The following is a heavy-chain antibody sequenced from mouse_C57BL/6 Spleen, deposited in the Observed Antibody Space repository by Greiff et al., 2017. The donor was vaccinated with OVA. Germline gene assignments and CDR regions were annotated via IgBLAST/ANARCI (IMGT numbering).Heavy chain of an antibody. J-gene: IGHJ4*01. CDR1: GYAFTNYL. V-gene: IGHV1-54*01. CDR2: INPGSGGT. CDR3: ARSLYDGYYYYAMDY. D-gene: IGHD2-3*01. Sequence: QVQLQQSGAELVRPGTSVKVSCKASGYAFTNYLIEWVKQRPGQGLEWIGVINPGSGGTNYNEKFKGKATLTADKSSSTAYMQLSSLTSEDSAVYFCARSLYDGYYYYAMDYWGQGTSVTVSS.